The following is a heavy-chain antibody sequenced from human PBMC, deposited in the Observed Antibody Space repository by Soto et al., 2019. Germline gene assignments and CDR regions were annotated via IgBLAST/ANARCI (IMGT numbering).Heavy chain of an antibody. Sequence: SETLSLTCTVSGGSISSYYWSWIRQPPGKGLEWIGYIYYSGSTNYNPSLKSRVTISVDTSKNQFSLKLSSVTAADTAVYYCARTDIVVVVAATTYYYYMDVWGKGTTVTVSS. J-gene: IGHJ6*03. D-gene: IGHD2-15*01. CDR1: GGSISSYY. CDR3: ARTDIVVVVAATTYYYYMDV. CDR2: IYYSGST. V-gene: IGHV4-59*08.